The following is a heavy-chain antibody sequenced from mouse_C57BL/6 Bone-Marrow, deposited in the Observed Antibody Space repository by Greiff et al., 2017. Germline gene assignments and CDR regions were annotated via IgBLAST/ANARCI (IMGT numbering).Heavy chain of an antibody. Sequence: QVQLKQSGPELVKPGASVKISCKASGYAFSSSWMNWVKQRPGKGLEWIGRIYPGDGDTNYNGKFKGKATLTADKSSSTAYMQLSSLTSEDSAVYFCAGALYCYGSSYRYFDYWGQGTTLTVSS. V-gene: IGHV1-82*01. CDR2: IYPGDGDT. J-gene: IGHJ2*01. CDR1: GYAFSSSW. CDR3: AGALYCYGSSYRYFDY. D-gene: IGHD1-1*01.